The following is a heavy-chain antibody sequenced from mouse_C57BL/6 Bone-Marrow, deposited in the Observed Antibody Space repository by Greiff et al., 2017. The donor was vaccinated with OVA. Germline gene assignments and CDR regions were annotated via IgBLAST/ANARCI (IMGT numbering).Heavy chain of an antibody. CDR2: IDPSASYT. CDR1: GYTFTSYW. J-gene: IGHJ3*01. CDR3: ARPHDEGAGFAY. Sequence: QVQLQQPGAELVMPGASVKLSCKASGYTFTSYWMHWVKQRPGQGLEWIGEIDPSASYTNYTQKFTGTSTLTVDKSSSTAYLQLSSLTSEDSAFYYGARPHDEGAGFAYWGQGTLVTVSA. V-gene: IGHV1-69*01. D-gene: IGHD2-3*01.